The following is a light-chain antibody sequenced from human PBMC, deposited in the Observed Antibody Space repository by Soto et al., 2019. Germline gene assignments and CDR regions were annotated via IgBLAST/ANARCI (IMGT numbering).Light chain of an antibody. J-gene: IGLJ3*02. Sequence: QSVLTQPPSVTGAPGQRVTIACTWNNSNIGTGYGVHWYQQFPGTARRLLTYGDNNRPSGVPDRFSGPKSGTSASLAITGLQDEDESEYYCQSYHTSRFVLMLGGGTKLPVL. CDR3: QSYHTSRFVLM. CDR1: NSNIGTGYG. V-gene: IGLV1-40*01. CDR2: GDN.